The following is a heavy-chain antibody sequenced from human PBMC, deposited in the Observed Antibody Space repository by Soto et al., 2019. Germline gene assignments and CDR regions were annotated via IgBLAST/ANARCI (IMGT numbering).Heavy chain of an antibody. J-gene: IGHJ4*02. V-gene: IGHV3-74*01. Sequence: DVQLVESGGDLVQPGGSLRLSCAASGFTFGNFWMHWVRQAPGRGLVWVSRISKDGSSTVYADFVKGRFTVSRDNARNTVFLQMNSLRADDTAVYYCTTVTTPSDYWGQGTLVTVSS. D-gene: IGHD1-1*01. CDR3: TTVTTPSDY. CDR1: GFTFGNFW. CDR2: ISKDGSST.